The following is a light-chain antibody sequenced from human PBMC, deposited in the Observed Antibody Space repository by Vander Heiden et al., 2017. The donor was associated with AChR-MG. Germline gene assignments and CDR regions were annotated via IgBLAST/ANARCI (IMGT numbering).Light chain of an antibody. V-gene: IGKV3-15*01. J-gene: IGKJ1*01. CDR2: GAS. Sequence: LLIPQSPATLSVSPGERATLSCRASQSVSNHLAWYQQRPGQTPRLLIYGASSRATGIPARFTGSGSGTEFTLTISSLQSEDFAVYYCQQFSLWPWTLGQGTKVEI. CDR1: QSVSNH. CDR3: QQFSLWPWT.